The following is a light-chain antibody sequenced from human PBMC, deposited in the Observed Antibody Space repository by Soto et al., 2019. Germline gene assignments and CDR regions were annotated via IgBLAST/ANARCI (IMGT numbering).Light chain of an antibody. CDR3: HQFNIWPYT. V-gene: IGKV3-15*01. Sequence: EIVMTQSPATLSVPPGERVTLSCRASESVSSNLAWYQQKPGQAPRLLIYTASTRATSIPARFSGSGSGTEFTLTISSLQSEDFAVYHCHQFNIWPYTFGQGTKLEI. CDR1: ESVSSN. CDR2: TAS. J-gene: IGKJ2*01.